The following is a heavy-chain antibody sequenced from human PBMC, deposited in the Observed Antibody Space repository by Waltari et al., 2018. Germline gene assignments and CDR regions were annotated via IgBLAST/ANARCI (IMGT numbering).Heavy chain of an antibody. CDR3: AIRGMGGGYDWFDY. Sequence: QVQLQESGPGLVKPSQTLSLTCTVSGGSISSGSYYWSWIRQPAGKGLEWIGRIYTSGSTNYNPSLKSRVTISVDTSKNQFSLKLSSVTAADTAVYYCAIRGMGGGYDWFDYWGQGTLVTVSS. CDR1: GGSISSGSYY. D-gene: IGHD5-12*01. CDR2: IYTSGST. V-gene: IGHV4-61*02. J-gene: IGHJ4*02.